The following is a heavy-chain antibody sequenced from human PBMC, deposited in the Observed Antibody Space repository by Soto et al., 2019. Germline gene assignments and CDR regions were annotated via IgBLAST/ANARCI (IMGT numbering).Heavy chain of an antibody. CDR2: IYYSGST. Sequence: SDTRSLTCTFSVVSIVRVVYYGSCIRQHPGKGLEWIGYIYYSGSTYYNPSLKSRVTISVDTSKNQFSLKLSSVTSADKAVYYCETQNQHGSGRFDSWGQGTLVTVSS. J-gene: IGHJ4*02. CDR3: ETQNQHGSGRFDS. D-gene: IGHD3-10*01. CDR1: VVSIVRVVYY. V-gene: IGHV4-31*03.